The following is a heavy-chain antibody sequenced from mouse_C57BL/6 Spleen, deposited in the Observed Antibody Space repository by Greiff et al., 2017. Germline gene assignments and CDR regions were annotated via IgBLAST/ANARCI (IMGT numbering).Heavy chain of an antibody. Sequence: EVKLMESGPGLVKPSQSLSLTCSVTGYSITSGYYWNWIRQFPGNKLEWMGYISYDGSNNYNPSLKNRISITRDTSKNQFFLKLNSVTTEDTATYYCARGGQLRRQGYAMDYWGQGTSVTVSS. CDR2: ISYDGSN. V-gene: IGHV3-6*01. J-gene: IGHJ4*01. D-gene: IGHD3-2*02. CDR1: GYSITSGYY. CDR3: ARGGQLRRQGYAMDY.